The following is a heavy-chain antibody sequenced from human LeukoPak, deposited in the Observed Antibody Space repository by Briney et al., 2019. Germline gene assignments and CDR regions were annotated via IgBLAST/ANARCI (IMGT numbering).Heavy chain of an antibody. J-gene: IGHJ5*02. CDR1: GGSFSGYY. V-gene: IGHV4-34*01. Sequence: SETLSLTCAVYGGSFSGYYWSWIRQPPGKGLEWIGEINHSGSTNYNPSLKSRVTISVGTSKNQFSLKLSSVTAADTAVYYCARPRYCSGGSCYISQRNWFDPWGQGTLVTVSS. D-gene: IGHD2-15*01. CDR3: ARPRYCSGGSCYISQRNWFDP. CDR2: INHSGST.